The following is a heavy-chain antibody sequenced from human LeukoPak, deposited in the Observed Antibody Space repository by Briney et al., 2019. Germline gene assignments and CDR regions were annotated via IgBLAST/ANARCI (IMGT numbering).Heavy chain of an antibody. CDR3: ARYGYYSYYYYGMDV. D-gene: IGHD3-10*01. CDR1: GFTVSSNY. Sequence: GGSLRLSCAASGFTVSSNYMSWVRQAPGKGLEWVSVIYSGGSTYYADSVKGRFTISRDNSKNTLYLQMNSLRAEDTAVYYCARYGYYSYYYYGMDVWGQGTTVTVSS. J-gene: IGHJ6*02. CDR2: IYSGGST. V-gene: IGHV3-53*01.